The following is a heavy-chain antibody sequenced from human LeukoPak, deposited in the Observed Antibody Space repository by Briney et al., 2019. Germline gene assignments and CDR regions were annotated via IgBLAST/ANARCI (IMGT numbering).Heavy chain of an antibody. J-gene: IGHJ5*02. CDR2: MNPNSGNT. Sequence: ASVKVSCKASGYTFTSYDINWVRQATGQGLEWMGWMNPNSGNTGYAQKVQGRVTMTTDTSTSTAYMELRSLRSDDTAVYYCARDSSGWYHWFDPWGQGTLVTVSS. CDR1: GYTFTSYD. V-gene: IGHV1-8*01. D-gene: IGHD6-19*01. CDR3: ARDSSGWYHWFDP.